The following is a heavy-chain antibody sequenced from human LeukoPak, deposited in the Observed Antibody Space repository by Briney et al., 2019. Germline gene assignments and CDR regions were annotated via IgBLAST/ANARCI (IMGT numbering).Heavy chain of an antibody. Sequence: SETPSLTCTVSGGSISSSSYYWGWIRQPPGKGLEWIGSIYYSGSTYYNPSLKSRVTISVDTSKNQFSLKLSSVTAADTAVYYCARLTEWQTDYWGQGTLVTVSS. CDR1: GGSISSSSYY. D-gene: IGHD3-3*01. J-gene: IGHJ4*02. CDR3: ARLTEWQTDY. V-gene: IGHV4-39*01. CDR2: IYYSGST.